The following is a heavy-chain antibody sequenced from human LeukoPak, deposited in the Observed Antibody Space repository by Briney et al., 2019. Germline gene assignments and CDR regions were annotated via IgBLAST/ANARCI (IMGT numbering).Heavy chain of an antibody. CDR3: ARGDDYKSTYSDN. D-gene: IGHD5-12*01. Sequence: SETLSLTCTVSGGSISTYYWNWIRQSPEKGLQWIGYIHYRGNTKYNPSLKSRVTISMDTPKSQFSLKLTSVTAADTAVYYCARGDDYKSTYSDNWGQGTLVTVSP. CDR1: GGSISTYY. CDR2: IHYRGNT. J-gene: IGHJ4*02. V-gene: IGHV4-59*01.